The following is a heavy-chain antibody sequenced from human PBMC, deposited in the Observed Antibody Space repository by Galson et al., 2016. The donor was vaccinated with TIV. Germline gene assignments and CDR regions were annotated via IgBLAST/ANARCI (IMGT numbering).Heavy chain of an antibody. CDR1: GGSMTNDDYC. CDR3: ARLVVVLVNFDS. CDR2: IHYSGST. V-gene: IGHV4-30-4*08. D-gene: IGHD2-21*01. Sequence: TLSLTCTVSGGSMTNDDYCWSWVRQSPGKGLEWIGYIHYSGSTDYNPSLKNRVAISADTSKNQFSLNLNSVTAADTAVYYCARLVVVLVNFDSWGQGALVTVSS. J-gene: IGHJ4*02.